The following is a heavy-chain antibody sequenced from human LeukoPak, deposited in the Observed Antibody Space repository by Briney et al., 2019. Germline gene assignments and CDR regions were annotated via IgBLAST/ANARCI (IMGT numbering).Heavy chain of an antibody. J-gene: IGHJ5*02. D-gene: IGHD1-26*01. CDR3: ARGPLVGATLPPRWFDP. Sequence: ASVKVSCKASGYTFTSYAMHWVRQAPGQRLEWMGWINAGNGNTKYSQKFQSRVTITRDTSASTAYMELSSLRSEDTAVYYCARGPLVGATLPPRWFDPWGQGTLVTVSS. V-gene: IGHV1-3*01. CDR2: INAGNGNT. CDR1: GYTFTSYA.